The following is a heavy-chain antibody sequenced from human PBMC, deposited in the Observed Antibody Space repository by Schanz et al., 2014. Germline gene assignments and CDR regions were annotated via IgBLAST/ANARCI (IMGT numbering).Heavy chain of an antibody. J-gene: IGHJ3*01. CDR3: ARDYESDLSSPRHDAFDV. D-gene: IGHD3-22*01. CDR1: GFPFSSYA. Sequence: VQLVESGGGVVQPGGSLRLSCAASGFPFSSYALHWVRQAPGKGLEWVANIKQDGSEKYYVDSVKGRFTISRDNAKTSLYWKRNSLSAEDTAVYFCARDYESDLSSPRHDAFDVWGQGTVVTVSS. V-gene: IGHV3-7*01. CDR2: IKQDGSEK.